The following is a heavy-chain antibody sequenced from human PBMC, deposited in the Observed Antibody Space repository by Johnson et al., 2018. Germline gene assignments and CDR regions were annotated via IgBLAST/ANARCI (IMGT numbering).Heavy chain of an antibody. D-gene: IGHD1-1*01. CDR3: ARVVLEDSRIPFSLKYYYSFYMDV. Sequence: QVQLQQWGAGLLKPSETLSLTCAVSGGSFSAYSWSWIRQPPGKGLEWIGEINPSGSTNYNPSLMSRVTISVDTSKKPFSLHLSSVTAADTALYYCARVVLEDSRIPFSLKYYYSFYMDVWGKGTTVTVSS. CDR2: INPSGST. CDR1: GGSFSAYS. J-gene: IGHJ6*03. V-gene: IGHV4-34*01.